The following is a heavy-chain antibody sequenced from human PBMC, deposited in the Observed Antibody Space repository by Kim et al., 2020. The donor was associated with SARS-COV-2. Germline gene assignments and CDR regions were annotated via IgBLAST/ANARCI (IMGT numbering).Heavy chain of an antibody. J-gene: IGHJ4*02. V-gene: IGHV4-59*13. CDR2: IYYSGST. D-gene: IGHD6-13*01. CDR3: ARGPYSSSWSQVFDY. CDR1: GGSISSYY. Sequence: SETLSLTCTVSGGSISSYYWSWIRQPPGKGLEWIGYIYYSGSTNYNPSLKSRVTISVDTSKNQFSLKLISVTAADTAVYYCARGPYSSSWSQVFDYWGQGTLVTVSS.